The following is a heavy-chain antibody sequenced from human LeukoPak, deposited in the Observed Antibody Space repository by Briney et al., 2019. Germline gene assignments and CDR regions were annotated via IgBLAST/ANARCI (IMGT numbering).Heavy chain of an antibody. J-gene: IGHJ5*02. CDR2: IWSDATNM. CDR3: AKDAQRGFDYSNSLQS. D-gene: IGHD4-11*01. CDR1: GFTFSHYG. V-gene: IGHV3-33*06. Sequence: GGSLRLSCATSGFTFSHYGMHWVRQAPGKGREWVAVIWSDATNMYYGDSVKGRFIISRDNSKNTIYLQMNSLRVEDTAVYYCAKDAQRGFDYSNSLQSWGQGTLVTVSS.